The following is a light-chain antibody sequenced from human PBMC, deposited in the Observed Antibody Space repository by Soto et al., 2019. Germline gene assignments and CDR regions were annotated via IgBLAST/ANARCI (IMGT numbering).Light chain of an antibody. Sequence: ELVLTQSRATLSLSPGERATLSSRASQSVSSYLAWYQQKPGQAPRLLIYDASNRATGIPARFSGSGSGTDFTLTISSLEPEDFAVYYCQQYGSSLTFGGGTKVDTK. J-gene: IGKJ4*01. V-gene: IGKV3-11*01. CDR2: DAS. CDR3: QQYGSSLT. CDR1: QSVSSY.